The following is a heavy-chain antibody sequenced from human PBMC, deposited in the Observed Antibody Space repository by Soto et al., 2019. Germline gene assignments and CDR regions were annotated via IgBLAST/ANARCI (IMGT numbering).Heavy chain of an antibody. CDR3: ARLAYGSGWYVN. V-gene: IGHV1-3*01. Sequence: ASVKVSCKPSGYVFTGYAIHWVRQAPGQRLEWLGWITPGNGYAEYSQKFQGRVTITSDTSATTAYMELSSLTYEDTAMYYCARLAYGSGWYVNRGQGTMVTVSS. CDR2: ITPGNGYA. D-gene: IGHD6-19*01. CDR1: GYVFTGYA. J-gene: IGHJ3*01.